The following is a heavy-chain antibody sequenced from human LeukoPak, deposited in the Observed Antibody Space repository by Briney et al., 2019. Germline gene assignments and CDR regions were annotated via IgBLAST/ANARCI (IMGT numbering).Heavy chain of an antibody. V-gene: IGHV4-4*07. CDR2: IYTSGST. CDR3: ASTSWRVVPAAEVDY. Sequence: SETLSLTCTVSGGSISSYYWSWIRQPAGKGLEWIGRIYTSGSTNYNPSLKSRVTMSVDTSKNQFSLKLSSVTAADTAVYYCASTSWRVVPAAEVDYWGQGTLVTVSS. CDR1: GGSISSYY. D-gene: IGHD2-2*01. J-gene: IGHJ4*02.